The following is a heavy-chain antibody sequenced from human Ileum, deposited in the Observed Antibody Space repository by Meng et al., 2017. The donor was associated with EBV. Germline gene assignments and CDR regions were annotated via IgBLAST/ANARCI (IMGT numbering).Heavy chain of an antibody. Sequence: HVQSQQSGPGRVKSSQTVSLTCAVSGVSTSSGVYHWSWIRQPPGKGLEWIGCSGGTYYNPSLKSRLTISVDTSKNQFSLKLDSATAADTAVYYCAIYAVGGSGQGYWGQGTLVTVSS. V-gene: IGHV4-30-4*01. CDR1: GVSTSSGVYH. CDR3: AIYAVGGSGQGY. CDR2: CSGGT. J-gene: IGHJ4*02. D-gene: IGHD1-26*01.